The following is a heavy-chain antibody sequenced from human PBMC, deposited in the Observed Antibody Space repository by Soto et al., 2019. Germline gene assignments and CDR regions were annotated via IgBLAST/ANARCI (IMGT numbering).Heavy chain of an antibody. Sequence: GGSLRLSCAASGFTFSNYAMNWVLQAPGKGLEWVSVISGSGGSTYYADSVKGRFTISRDNSKNTLYLQMNSLRAEDTAVYYCARDYYDSSGYLAPLDYWGQGTLVTVSS. CDR1: GFTFSNYA. J-gene: IGHJ4*02. CDR2: ISGSGGST. D-gene: IGHD3-22*01. V-gene: IGHV3-23*01. CDR3: ARDYYDSSGYLAPLDY.